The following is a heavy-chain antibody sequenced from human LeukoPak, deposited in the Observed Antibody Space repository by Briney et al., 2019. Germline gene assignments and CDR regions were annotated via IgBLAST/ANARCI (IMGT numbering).Heavy chain of an antibody. J-gene: IGHJ3*02. CDR3: ANQEWLRFNLNAFDI. CDR2: INPSDGST. D-gene: IGHD5-12*01. V-gene: IGHV1-46*01. Sequence: EASVKVSCKASGYTFTSYYMHWVRQAPGQGLEWMGKINPSDGSTRYAQKFQGRVTMTRDMSTSTVYMELSSLRSEDTAVYYCANQEWLRFNLNAFDIWGQGTMVTVSS. CDR1: GYTFTSYY.